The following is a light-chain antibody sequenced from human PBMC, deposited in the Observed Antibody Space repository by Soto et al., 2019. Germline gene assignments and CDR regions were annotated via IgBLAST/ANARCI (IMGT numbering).Light chain of an antibody. CDR1: SSNLGAGYD. CDR3: QSYASSLSRI. CDR2: GIN. J-gene: IGLJ1*01. Sequence: QSVLTQPPSVSVAPGQRVTLSCTGSSSNLGAGYDVHWYQQLPGTAPKLLIYGINNRPSGAPDRFSGSKSGTSASLAITGLQAEDEADYYCQSYASSLSRIFGTGTKVTV. V-gene: IGLV1-40*01.